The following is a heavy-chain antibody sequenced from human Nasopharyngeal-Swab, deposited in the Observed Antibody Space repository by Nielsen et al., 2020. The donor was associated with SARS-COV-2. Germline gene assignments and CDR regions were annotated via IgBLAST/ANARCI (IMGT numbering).Heavy chain of an antibody. CDR1: GGSISSGDYY. J-gene: IGHJ3*02. Sequence: SETLSLTCTVSGGSISSGDYYWSWIRQPPGKGLEWIGYIYYGGSTYYNPSLKSRVTISVDTSKNQFSLKLSSVTAADTAVYYCARRAMIGPLGSFDIWGQGTMVTVSS. CDR3: ARRAMIGPLGSFDI. CDR2: IYYGGST. D-gene: IGHD3-22*01. V-gene: IGHV4-30-4*01.